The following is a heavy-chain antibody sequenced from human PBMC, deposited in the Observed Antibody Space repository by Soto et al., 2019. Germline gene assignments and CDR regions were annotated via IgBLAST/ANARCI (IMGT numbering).Heavy chain of an antibody. D-gene: IGHD3-10*01. CDR1: GGSLSGYY. V-gene: IGHV4-34*01. Sequence: QVQLKQWGAGVLQPSETLSLTCAIYGGSLSGYYWSLIRQSPGKGLEWIGEINGSGSTNYNPSLKSRVTMSIDTSRNQFSLKLNSVTAADTAVFYCASRMGSGRYFFDYWDQGALVTVSS. J-gene: IGHJ4*02. CDR2: INGSGST. CDR3: ASRMGSGRYFFDY.